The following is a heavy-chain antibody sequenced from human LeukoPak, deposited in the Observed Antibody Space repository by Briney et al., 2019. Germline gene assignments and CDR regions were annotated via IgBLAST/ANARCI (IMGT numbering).Heavy chain of an antibody. V-gene: IGHV3-23*01. CDR3: AKDRWRSTSCYDY. CDR1: GFTFSSYA. D-gene: IGHD2-2*01. Sequence: GGSLRLSCAASGFTFSSYAMSWVRQAPGKGLEWVSAISGSGGSTYYADSVKGRFTISRDNSKNTLYLQMNSLSAEDTAVYYCAKDRWRSTSCYDYWGQGTLVTVSS. CDR2: ISGSGGST. J-gene: IGHJ4*02.